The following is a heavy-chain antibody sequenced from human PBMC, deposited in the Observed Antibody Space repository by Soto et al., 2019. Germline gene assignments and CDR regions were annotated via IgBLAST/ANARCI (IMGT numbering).Heavy chain of an antibody. CDR2: IYYSGST. D-gene: IGHD6-13*01. Sequence: PSETLSLTCTVSGGSIISSSFYWDWIRQPPGKGLEWIGTIYYSGSTSYNPSLKSRVTISIDSSKNQFSLKLSSVTAADTAVYYCARRSFTAADYWGQGTLVTVSS. V-gene: IGHV4-39*01. J-gene: IGHJ4*02. CDR3: ARRSFTAADY. CDR1: GGSIISSSFY.